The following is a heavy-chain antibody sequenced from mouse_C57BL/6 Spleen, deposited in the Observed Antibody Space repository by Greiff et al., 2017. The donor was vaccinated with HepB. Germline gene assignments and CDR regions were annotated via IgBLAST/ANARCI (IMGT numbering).Heavy chain of an antibody. V-gene: IGHV1-69*01. J-gene: IGHJ3*01. D-gene: IGHD1-1*01. CDR3: ARGYYGSSLAWFAY. Sequence: QVQLQQPGAELVMPGASVKLSCKASGYTFTSYWMHWVKQRPGQGLEWIGEIDPSDSYTNYNQKFKGKSTLTVDKSSSTAYMQLSSLTSEDSAVYYGARGYYGSSLAWFAYWGQGTLVTVSA. CDR1: GYTFTSYW. CDR2: IDPSDSYT.